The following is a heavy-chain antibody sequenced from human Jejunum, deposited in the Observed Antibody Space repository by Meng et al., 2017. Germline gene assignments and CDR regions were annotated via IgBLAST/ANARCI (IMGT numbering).Heavy chain of an antibody. CDR3: ITTLRWELTYTY. D-gene: IGHD4-23*01. CDR2: NKSDPDGGAT. CDR1: GFNFREAW. V-gene: IGHV3-15*01. J-gene: IGHJ4*02. Sequence: GESLKISCAASGFNFREAWMSWIRQAPGKGLEWVGRNKSDPDGGATEYAASVKGRFTISRDDSQNTLYLHMTSLQTEDTAVYYCITTLRWELTYTYWGQGTLVTVSS.